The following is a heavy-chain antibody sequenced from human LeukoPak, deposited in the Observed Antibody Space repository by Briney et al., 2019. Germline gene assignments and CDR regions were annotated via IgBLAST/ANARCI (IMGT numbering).Heavy chain of an antibody. CDR1: GFTFRNYW. CDR2: IKPDGSEK. V-gene: IGHV3-7*01. Sequence: GGSLRLSCAASGFTFRNYWMTWVRQAPGKGLEWVATIKPDGSEKYYVDSVKGRFAISRDNSKNTLYLQMNSLRAEDTAVYYCAKDQLRFLNYYYYMDVWGKGTTVTVSS. D-gene: IGHD3-3*01. CDR3: AKDQLRFLNYYYYMDV. J-gene: IGHJ6*03.